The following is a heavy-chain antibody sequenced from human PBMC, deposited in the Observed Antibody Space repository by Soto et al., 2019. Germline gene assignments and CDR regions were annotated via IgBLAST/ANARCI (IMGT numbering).Heavy chain of an antibody. D-gene: IGHD3-10*01. Sequence: GESLKISCKGSVYRFTTYWIGWVRQMPGKGLEWMGIIYPGDSDTRYSPSFQGQVTISADKSISTAYLQWSSLKASDTAMYYCAGGGVRGVITRTRDYYGMDVWGQGTTVTVSS. J-gene: IGHJ6*02. CDR2: IYPGDSDT. CDR3: AGGGVRGVITRTRDYYGMDV. V-gene: IGHV5-51*01. CDR1: VYRFTTYW.